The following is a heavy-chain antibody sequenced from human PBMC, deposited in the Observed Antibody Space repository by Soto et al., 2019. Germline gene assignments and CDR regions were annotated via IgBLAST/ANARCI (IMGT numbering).Heavy chain of an antibody. CDR2: IYYSGST. D-gene: IGHD3-3*01. V-gene: IGHV4-31*03. J-gene: IGHJ4*02. CDR1: GGSISSGGYY. CDR3: ARGGGRDVLRFLEWLPHFDY. Sequence: QVQLQESGPGLVKPSQTLSLTCTVSGGSISSGGYYWSWIRQHPGKGLECIGYIYYSGSTYYNPSLKSRVTMSVDTSKNHFSLKLSSVTAADTAVYYCARGGGRDVLRFLEWLPHFDYWGQGTLVTVSS.